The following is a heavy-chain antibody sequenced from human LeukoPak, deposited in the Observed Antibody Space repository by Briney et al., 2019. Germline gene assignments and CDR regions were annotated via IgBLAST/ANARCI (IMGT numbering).Heavy chain of an antibody. D-gene: IGHD3-22*01. CDR3: AKVTSSGYYPLVDYFDY. CDR2: IRYDGSNK. CDR1: GFTFSSYG. Sequence: PGGSLRLSCAASGFTFSSYGIHWVRQAPGKGLEWVAFIRYDGSNKYYADSVKGRFTISRDNSKNTLYLQMNSLRAEDTAVYYCAKVTSSGYYPLVDYFDYWGQGTLVTVSS. J-gene: IGHJ4*02. V-gene: IGHV3-30*02.